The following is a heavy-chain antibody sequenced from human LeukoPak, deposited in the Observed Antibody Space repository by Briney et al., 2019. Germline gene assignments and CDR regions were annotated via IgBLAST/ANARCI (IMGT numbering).Heavy chain of an antibody. Sequence: SGKVSCKASGGTFSSYAISWVRQAPGQGLEWMGRIIPIFGTANYAQKFQGRVTITTDESTSTAYMELSSLRSEDTAVYYCARTSGYSGSYAFDIWGQGTMVTVSS. D-gene: IGHD1-26*01. CDR2: IIPIFGTA. V-gene: IGHV1-69*05. CDR3: ARTSGYSGSYAFDI. CDR1: GGTFSSYA. J-gene: IGHJ3*02.